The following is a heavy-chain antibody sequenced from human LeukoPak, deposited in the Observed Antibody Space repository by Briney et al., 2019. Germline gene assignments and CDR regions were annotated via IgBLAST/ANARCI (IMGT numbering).Heavy chain of an antibody. CDR1: GGSISSYY. D-gene: IGHD2-15*01. V-gene: IGHV4-4*07. Sequence: PSETLSLTCTVSGGSISSYYWSWIRQPAGKGLEWIGRIYTSGSTNYNPSLKSRVTMSVDTSKNRFSLKLNSVTAADTAVYYCARDAGGSSDNWFDPWGQGTLVTVSS. CDR2: IYTSGST. CDR3: ARDAGGSSDNWFDP. J-gene: IGHJ5*02.